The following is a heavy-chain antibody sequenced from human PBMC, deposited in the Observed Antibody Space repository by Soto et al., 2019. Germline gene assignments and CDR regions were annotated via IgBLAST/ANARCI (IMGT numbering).Heavy chain of an antibody. CDR3: AATHEYCSSTSCFYYYYYGMDV. CDR2: IVVGSGNT. V-gene: IGHV1-58*01. J-gene: IGHJ6*02. CDR1: GFTFTSSA. D-gene: IGHD2-2*01. Sequence: SVKVSCKASGFTFTSSAVQWVRQARGQRLEWIGWIVVGSGNTNYAQKFQERVTITRDMSTSTAYMELSSLRSEDTAVYYCAATHEYCSSTSCFYYYYYGMDVWGQGTTVTSP.